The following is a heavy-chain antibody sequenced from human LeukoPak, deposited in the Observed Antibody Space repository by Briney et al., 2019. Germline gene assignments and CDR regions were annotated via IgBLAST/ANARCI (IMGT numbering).Heavy chain of an antibody. D-gene: IGHD2-2*01. J-gene: IGHJ4*02. CDR2: ISSSSSTI. CDR1: GFTFSSYS. Sequence: GGSLRLPCAASGFTFSSYSMNWVRQAPGKGLEWVSYISSSSSTIYYADSVKGRFTISRDNAKNSLYLQMNSLRAEDTAVYYCARDYCSSTSCWFDYWGQGTLVTVSS. CDR3: ARDYCSSTSCWFDY. V-gene: IGHV3-48*04.